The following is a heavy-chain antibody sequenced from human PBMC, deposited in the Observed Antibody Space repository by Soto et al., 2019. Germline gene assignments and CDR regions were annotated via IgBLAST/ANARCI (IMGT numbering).Heavy chain of an antibody. Sequence: QVQLVQSGAEVKKPGASVKVSCKASGYTFTGYYMHWVRQAPGQGLEWMGWINPNSGGTNYAQKFQGRVTMTRDTSISTAYMELSRLRSDDTAVYYCARVVYTGTTRPAFDIWGQGTMVTVSS. J-gene: IGHJ3*02. CDR3: ARVVYTGTTRPAFDI. V-gene: IGHV1-2*02. D-gene: IGHD1-7*01. CDR1: GYTFTGYY. CDR2: INPNSGGT.